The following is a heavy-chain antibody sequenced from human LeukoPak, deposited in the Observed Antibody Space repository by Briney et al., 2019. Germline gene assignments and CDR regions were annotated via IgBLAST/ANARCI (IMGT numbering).Heavy chain of an antibody. CDR3: ARDDNPNYYYYYMDV. D-gene: IGHD1-1*01. CDR1: GFTFGDFG. CDR2: INWNGDNR. V-gene: IGHV3-20*04. J-gene: IGHJ6*03. Sequence: GGSLRLSCAASGFTFGDFGMSWVHQAPGKGLEWVSGINWNGDNRGYADSVKGRFTISRDNAKNSLYLQMNSLRAEDTALYYCARDDNPNYYYYYMDVWGKGTTVTVSS.